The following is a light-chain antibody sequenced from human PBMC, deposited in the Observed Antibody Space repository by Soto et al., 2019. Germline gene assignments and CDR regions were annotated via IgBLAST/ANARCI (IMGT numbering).Light chain of an antibody. CDR2: AAS. CDR1: QDIAIY. Sequence: IQLTQSPSSLSASVGDRVTITCRASQDIAIYLAWYQQKPGEAPKLLIYAASTLYGGVPSRFSGSGSGTDFALTITSXXXXDFATYYCQQLRMYPSTFGGGTKVEX. CDR3: QQLRMYPST. V-gene: IGKV1-9*01. J-gene: IGKJ4*01.